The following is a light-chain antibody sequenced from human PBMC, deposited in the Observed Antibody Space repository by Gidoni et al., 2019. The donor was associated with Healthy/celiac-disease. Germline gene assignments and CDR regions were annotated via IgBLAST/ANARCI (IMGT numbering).Light chain of an antibody. CDR3: QQSYSTPMCS. CDR1: QSISSY. J-gene: IGKJ2*04. V-gene: IGKV1-39*01. CDR2: AAS. Sequence: DIQITQSPSSLSASVGDRVTITCRASQSISSYLNWYQQKPGKAPKLRIYAASSLQSGVPSRFSGSGSVTDFTRTISSLQPEDFATYYCQQSYSTPMCSFGQGTKLEIK.